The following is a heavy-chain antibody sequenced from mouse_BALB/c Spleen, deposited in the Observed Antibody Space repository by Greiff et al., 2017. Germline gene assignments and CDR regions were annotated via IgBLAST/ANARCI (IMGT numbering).Heavy chain of an antibody. D-gene: IGHD4-1*01. CDR3: ARTNWDEDY. CDR1: GYSITSGYY. J-gene: IGHJ2*01. CDR2: ISYDGSN. Sequence: EVHLVESGPGLVKPSQSLSLTCSVTGYSITSGYYWNWIRQFPGNKLEWMGYISYDGSNNYNPSLKNRISITRDTSKNQFFLKLNSVTTEDTATYYCARTNWDEDYWGQGTTLTVSS. V-gene: IGHV3-6*02.